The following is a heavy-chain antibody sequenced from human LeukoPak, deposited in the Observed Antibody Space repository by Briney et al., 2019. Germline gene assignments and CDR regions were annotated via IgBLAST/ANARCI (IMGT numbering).Heavy chain of an antibody. D-gene: IGHD5-18*01. CDR1: GYSFTSYW. CDR3: ARHGAVDTAMVPLDY. J-gene: IGHJ4*02. V-gene: IGHV5-51*01. CDR2: IYPGDSDT. Sequence: GESLKISCQGSGYSFTSYWIGWVRQMPGKGLEWMGIIYPGDSDTRYSPSFQGQVTISADKSISTAYLQWSSLKASDTAMYYCARHGAVDTAMVPLDYWGQGTLVTVSS.